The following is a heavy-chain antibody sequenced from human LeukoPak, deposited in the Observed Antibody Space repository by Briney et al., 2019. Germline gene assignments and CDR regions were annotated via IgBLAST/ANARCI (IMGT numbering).Heavy chain of an antibody. CDR3: ARMQYSSGWYHRYFDY. CDR2: ISAYNGNT. D-gene: IGHD6-19*01. J-gene: IGHJ4*02. V-gene: IGHV1-18*01. Sequence: ALAKVSCKASGYTLTSYGISWVRQAPGQGLEWMGWISAYNGNTNYAQKLQGRVTMTTDTSTSTAYMELRSVRSDDTAVYYCARMQYSSGWYHRYFDYWGQGTLVTVSS. CDR1: GYTLTSYG.